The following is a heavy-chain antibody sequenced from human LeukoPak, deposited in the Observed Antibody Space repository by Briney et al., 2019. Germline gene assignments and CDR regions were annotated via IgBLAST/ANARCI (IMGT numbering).Heavy chain of an antibody. D-gene: IGHD3-3*01. V-gene: IGHV1-18*01. Sequence: ASVTVSCKASGYSFSSYGIGWVRQAPGQGLEWMAWVTGYNENTNYAQMLQGRVTMTTDTSTSTAYMELRSLISDDTAVYYCARFWSGYLPDYWGQGTLVTVSS. CDR2: VTGYNENT. CDR1: GYSFSSYG. CDR3: ARFWSGYLPDY. J-gene: IGHJ4*02.